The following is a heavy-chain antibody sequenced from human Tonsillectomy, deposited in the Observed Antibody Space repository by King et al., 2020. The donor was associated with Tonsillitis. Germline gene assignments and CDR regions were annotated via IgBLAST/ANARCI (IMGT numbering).Heavy chain of an antibody. CDR2: IYYSGST. D-gene: IGHD5-18*01. V-gene: IGHV4-31*03. CDR3: ARALDTAMVADAFDI. J-gene: IGHJ3*02. CDR1: GGSISSGGYY. Sequence: VQLQESGPGLVKPSQTLSLTCTVSGGSISSGGYYWSWIRQHPGKGREGIGYIYYSGSTYSNPSLKSRVTISVDTSKNQFSLKLSSVTAADTAVYYCARALDTAMVADAFDIWGQGTMVTVSS.